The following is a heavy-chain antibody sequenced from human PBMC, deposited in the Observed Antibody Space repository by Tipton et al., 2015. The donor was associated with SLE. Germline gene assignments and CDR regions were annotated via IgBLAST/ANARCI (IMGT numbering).Heavy chain of an antibody. J-gene: IGHJ3*02. CDR2: IKQDGNEK. Sequence: SLRLSCAASGFTFSTYWITWVRQAPGKGLEWVANIKQDGNEKYYVDSVEGRFTISRDNAKNSLYLQMNSLRAEDTAVYYCARDVDGGFDIWGHGTVVTVSS. CDR1: GFTFSTYW. D-gene: IGHD3-10*01. V-gene: IGHV3-7*05. CDR3: ARDVDGGFDI.